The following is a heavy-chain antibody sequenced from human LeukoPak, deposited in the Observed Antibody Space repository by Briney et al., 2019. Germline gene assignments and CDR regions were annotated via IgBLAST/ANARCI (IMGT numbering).Heavy chain of an antibody. V-gene: IGHV3-23*01. CDR1: GFTVSSNY. CDR2: ISGSGGST. Sequence: PGRSLRLSCAAPGFTVSSNYMSWVRQAPGKGLEWVSGISGSGGSTNYADSVKGRFTISRDNSKKTLYLHMNSLRAEDTATYYCAKAVLAANWDTYYFDYWGQGTLVTVSS. D-gene: IGHD7-27*01. CDR3: AKAVLAANWDTYYFDY. J-gene: IGHJ4*02.